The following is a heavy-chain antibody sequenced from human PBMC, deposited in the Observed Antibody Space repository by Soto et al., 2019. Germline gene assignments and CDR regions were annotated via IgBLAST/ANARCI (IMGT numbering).Heavy chain of an antibody. Sequence: QVQLVQSGAEVKKPGASVKVSCKASGYTFTSYDINWVRQATGQGLEWXGXMNPNSGNTGFXQKFQGRVTMTRNTXXXXXXXXXXXXXXXXXXXXXXXXXXXXXXXYWGXGTLVTVSS. CDR2: MNPNSGNT. CDR3: XXXXXXXXXY. CDR1: GYTFTSYD. V-gene: IGHV1-8*01. J-gene: IGHJ4*01.